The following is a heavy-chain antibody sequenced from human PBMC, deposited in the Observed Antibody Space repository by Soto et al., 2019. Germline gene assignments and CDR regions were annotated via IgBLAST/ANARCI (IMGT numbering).Heavy chain of an antibody. CDR3: AREERVPAAMSWFDP. CDR1: GGTFSSYT. J-gene: IGHJ5*02. CDR2: IIPILGIA. V-gene: IGHV1-69*04. Sequence: ASVKVSCKASGGTFSSYTISWVRQAPGQGLEWMGRIIPILGIANYAQKFQGRVTITADKSTSTAYMELSSLRSEDTAVYYCAREERVPAAMSWFDPWGQGTLVTVSS. D-gene: IGHD2-2*01.